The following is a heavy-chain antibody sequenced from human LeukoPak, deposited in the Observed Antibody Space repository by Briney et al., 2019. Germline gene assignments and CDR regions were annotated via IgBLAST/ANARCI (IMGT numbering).Heavy chain of an antibody. J-gene: IGHJ4*02. CDR2: INPNSGGT. CDR1: GYTFTGYY. V-gene: IGHV1-2*02. CDR3: ARGASDSSGWYQVDY. Sequence: GASVKVSCKASGYTFTGYYMHWVRQAPGQGLECMGWINPNSGGTNYAQKFQGRVTMTRDTSISTAYMELSSVTAADTAVYYCARGASDSSGWYQVDYWGQGTLVTVSS. D-gene: IGHD6-19*01.